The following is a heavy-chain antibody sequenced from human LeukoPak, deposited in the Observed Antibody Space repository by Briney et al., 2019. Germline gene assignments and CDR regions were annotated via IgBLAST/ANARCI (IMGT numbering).Heavy chain of an antibody. CDR2: ISYDGGNK. Sequence: GRSLRLSCAASGFTSSSYAMHWVRQAPGKGLEWVAVISYDGGNKYYADSVKGRFTISRDNSKNTLYLQMNSLRAEDTAVYYCARAWGTVVRFDYWGQGTLVTVSS. D-gene: IGHD3-16*01. CDR3: ARAWGTVVRFDY. J-gene: IGHJ4*02. CDR1: GFTSSSYA. V-gene: IGHV3-30-3*01.